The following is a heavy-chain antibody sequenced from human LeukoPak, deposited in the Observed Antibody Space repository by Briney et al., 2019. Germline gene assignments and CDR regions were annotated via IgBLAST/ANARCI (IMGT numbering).Heavy chain of an antibody. D-gene: IGHD2-21*02. CDR2: ISSSGTYI. CDR1: GFTFSSYS. J-gene: IGHJ4*02. Sequence: PGGSLRLSCAASGFTFSSYSMNWVRQAPGKGLEWVPSISSSGTYIYYADSVKGRFTISRDNAKNSLYLQMNSLRAEDTAVFYCAREEACGGDCYQLHYWGQGTLVTVSS. CDR3: AREEACGGDCYQLHY. V-gene: IGHV3-21*01.